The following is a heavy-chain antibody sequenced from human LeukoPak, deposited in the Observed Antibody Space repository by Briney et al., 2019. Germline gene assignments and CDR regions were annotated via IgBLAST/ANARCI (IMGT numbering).Heavy chain of an antibody. D-gene: IGHD3-10*01. J-gene: IGHJ4*02. Sequence: SETLSLTCIVSGGSISSYYWSWIRQPAGKGLEWIGRIYTSGSTNYNPSLKSRVTISVDKSKNQFSLKLSSVTAADTAVYYCAREIRGVIKNYFDYWGQGTLVTVSS. V-gene: IGHV4-4*07. CDR3: AREIRGVIKNYFDY. CDR1: GGSISSYY. CDR2: IYTSGST.